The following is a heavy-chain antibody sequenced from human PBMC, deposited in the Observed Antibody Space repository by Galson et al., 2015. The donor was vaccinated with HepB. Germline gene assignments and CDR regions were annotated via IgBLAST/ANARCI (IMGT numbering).Heavy chain of an antibody. V-gene: IGHV3-21*01. Sequence: SLRLSCASSGFTLSTYSMHWVRQAPGKGLEWVSSISSSSLYVYYADSVRGRFPVSRDNAKNSHYLQMNSLSAEDTAVYYCARVYGSGSYGYGMDVWGQGTTVTVS. CDR1: GFTLSTYS. CDR3: ARVYGSGSYGYGMDV. J-gene: IGHJ6*02. D-gene: IGHD3-10*01. CDR2: ISSSSLYV.